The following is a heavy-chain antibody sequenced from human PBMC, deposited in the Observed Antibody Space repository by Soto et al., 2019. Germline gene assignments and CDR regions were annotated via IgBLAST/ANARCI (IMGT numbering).Heavy chain of an antibody. Sequence: QVQLVQSGAEVKKPGASVKVSCKASGYTFTSYDINWVRQATGQGLEWMGWMNPNSGNTGYAQKFQGRVTMTRNTSISTAYMELSSRRSEDTAVYYCATFPVAGKWYYYYYYGMDVWGQGTTVTVSS. CDR1: GYTFTSYD. CDR3: ATFPVAGKWYYYYYYGMDV. V-gene: IGHV1-8*01. CDR2: MNPNSGNT. D-gene: IGHD6-19*01. J-gene: IGHJ6*02.